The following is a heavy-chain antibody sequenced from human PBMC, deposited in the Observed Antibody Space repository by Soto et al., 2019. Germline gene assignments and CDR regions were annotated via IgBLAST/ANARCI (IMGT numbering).Heavy chain of an antibody. CDR1: GFTFRNYN. CDR3: ARDIASPGGDYFDS. Sequence: ESGGGLVKAGGSLRLFCTASGFTFRNYNMNWVRQAPGKGLEWVSSISTGGAYMFYADSVKGRFTISRDNAQNSLFLQIDSPRADDTAVYYCARDIASPGGDYFDSWGQGTLVTVSS. CDR2: ISTGGAYM. J-gene: IGHJ4*02. V-gene: IGHV3-21*06. D-gene: IGHD2-21*01.